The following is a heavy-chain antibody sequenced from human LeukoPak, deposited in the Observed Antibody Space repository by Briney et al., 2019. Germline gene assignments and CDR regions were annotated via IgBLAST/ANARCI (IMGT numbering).Heavy chain of an antibody. Sequence: GASVKVSCKASGYTFTAYGISWVRQAPGQGLEWMGWINPNSGGTNYAQKFQGRVTMTRDTSISTAYMELSRLRSDDTAVYYCARDSPPRITMVRGVMFWFDPWGQGTLVTVSS. CDR1: GYTFTAYG. CDR3: ARDSPPRITMVRGVMFWFDP. J-gene: IGHJ5*02. CDR2: INPNSGGT. V-gene: IGHV1-2*02. D-gene: IGHD3-10*01.